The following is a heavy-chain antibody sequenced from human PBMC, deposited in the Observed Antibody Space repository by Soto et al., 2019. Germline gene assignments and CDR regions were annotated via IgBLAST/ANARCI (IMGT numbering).Heavy chain of an antibody. CDR2: IYYSGST. Sequence: QVQLQESGPRLVKPSETLSLTCIVSGGSISSYYWSWIRQPPGKGLEWIGYIYYSGSTNYNPSLISRVTVSVDTSKNQFSLKLSSVTAADTAVYYCARAVLPATAPFDYWGQGTLVTVSS. J-gene: IGHJ4*02. CDR1: GGSISSYY. V-gene: IGHV4-59*01. CDR3: ARAVLPATAPFDY. D-gene: IGHD2-2*01.